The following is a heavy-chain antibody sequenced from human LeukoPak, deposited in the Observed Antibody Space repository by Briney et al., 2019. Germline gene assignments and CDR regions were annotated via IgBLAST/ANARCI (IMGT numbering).Heavy chain of an antibody. Sequence: SETLSLTCAVYGGSFSGYYWNWIRQSPGKGLEWIGEINQSGSTSYNPSLKSRVTISVDTSKNHFSLKVSSVTAADTAVYYCARRWNARLYNWFDPWGQGALVTVSS. CDR2: INQSGST. J-gene: IGHJ5*02. V-gene: IGHV4-34*01. CDR3: ARRWNARLYNWFDP. D-gene: IGHD1-1*01. CDR1: GGSFSGYY.